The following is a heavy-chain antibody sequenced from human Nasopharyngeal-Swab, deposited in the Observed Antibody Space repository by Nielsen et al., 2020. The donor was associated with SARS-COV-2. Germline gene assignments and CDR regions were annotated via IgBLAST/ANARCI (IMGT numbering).Heavy chain of an antibody. CDR2: ISYDGSNK. CDR1: GFTFSSYG. V-gene: IGHV3-30*18. CDR3: AKDHTAVAGTYEGSPNYFDY. D-gene: IGHD6-19*01. J-gene: IGHJ4*02. Sequence: GESLKISCAASGFTFSSYGMHWVRQAPGKGLEWVAVISYDGSNKYYADSVKGRFTISRDNSKNTLYLQMNSLRAEDTAVYYCAKDHTAVAGTYEGSPNYFDYWGPGTLVTVSS.